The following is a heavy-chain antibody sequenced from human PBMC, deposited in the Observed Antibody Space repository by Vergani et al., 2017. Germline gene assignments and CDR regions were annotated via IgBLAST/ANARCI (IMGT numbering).Heavy chain of an antibody. D-gene: IGHD5-24*01. CDR1: GYTFTGYY. CDR2: INPNSGGT. J-gene: IGHJ4*02. V-gene: IGHV1-2*02. CDR3: ARSIGDGYNLGY. Sequence: QVQLVQSGAEVKKPGASVKVSCKASGYTFTGYYMHWVRQAPGQGLEWMGWINPNSGGTNYAQKFQGRVTITADKSTSRAYMELSRLRSDDTAVYYCARSIGDGYNLGYWGQGTLVTVSA.